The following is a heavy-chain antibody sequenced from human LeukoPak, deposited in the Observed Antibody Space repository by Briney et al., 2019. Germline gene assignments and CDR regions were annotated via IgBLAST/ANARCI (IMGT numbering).Heavy chain of an antibody. V-gene: IGHV1-46*01. J-gene: IGHJ5*02. Sequence: GGSLRLSCAASGFTFSGSAMHWVRQAPGQGLEWMGIINPSGGSTSYAQKFQGRVTMTRDTSTSTVYMELSSLRSEDTAVYYCARDGVPDSGWPFDPWGQGTLVTVSS. CDR2: INPSGGST. CDR3: ARDGVPDSGWPFDP. D-gene: IGHD6-19*01. CDR1: GFTFSGSA.